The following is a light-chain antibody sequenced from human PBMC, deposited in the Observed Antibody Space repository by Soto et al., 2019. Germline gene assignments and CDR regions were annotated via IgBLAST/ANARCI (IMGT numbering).Light chain of an antibody. CDR3: LQATHWYT. CDR2: KVS. Sequence: DVVLTQSPLSLPVTLGHPASISCRSSQGLVYSDGNTYLSWFQQRPGQSPRRLIYKVSNRDSGGTDSISGSRSGTHFTMKISRVEAEDGGVYYCLQATHWYTFGQGTKLEIK. J-gene: IGKJ2*01. V-gene: IGKV2-30*01. CDR1: QGLVYSDGNTY.